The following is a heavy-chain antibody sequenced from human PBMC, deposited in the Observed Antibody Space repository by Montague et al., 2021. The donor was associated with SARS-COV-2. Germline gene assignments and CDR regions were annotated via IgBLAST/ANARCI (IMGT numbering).Heavy chain of an antibody. D-gene: IGHD2-8*01. CDR2: IYDDGST. V-gene: IGHV4-59*02. CDR1: GGSVAFYY. J-gene: IGHJ4*02. CDR3: ARGPLIPPTMVEVGFDW. Sequence: SETLSLTCTVSGGSVAFYYWSWIRQPPGKGLEYLGYIYDDGSTKYSPSLKSRATISIDTSKNQFFLKLTSVTAADTAVYFCARGPLIPPTMVEVGFDWWGQGTLVTVSS.